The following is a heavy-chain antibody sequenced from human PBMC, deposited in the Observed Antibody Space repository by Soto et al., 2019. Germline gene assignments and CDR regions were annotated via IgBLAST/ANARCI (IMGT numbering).Heavy chain of an antibody. CDR3: ARVGDYASY. Sequence: SETLSLTCTVSGGSISTYYWSWIRQPPGKGLEWIGYIYYSGSTNYNPSLKSRVTISVDTSKNQFSLKLSSVTAADTAVYYCARVGDYASYWGQGTLVTVSS. V-gene: IGHV4-59*01. J-gene: IGHJ4*02. D-gene: IGHD4-17*01. CDR2: IYYSGST. CDR1: GGSISTYY.